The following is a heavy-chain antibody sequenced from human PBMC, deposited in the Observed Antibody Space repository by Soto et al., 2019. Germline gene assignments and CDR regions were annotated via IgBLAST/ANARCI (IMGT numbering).Heavy chain of an antibody. V-gene: IGHV3-9*01. CDR2: ISWNSGSI. J-gene: IGHJ6*02. CDR1: GCTFDDYA. Sequence: PGVSLRLSCAAAGCTFDDYAMHWVRQPPGKGLEWVSGISWNSGSIAYADSVKGRFTISRDSAKNSLYLQVNSLRGVDTALEYCAIFSQPPMWAYYYYAMDVWGQGTTVTVSS. CDR3: AIFSQPPMWAYYYYAMDV. D-gene: IGHD3-10*02.